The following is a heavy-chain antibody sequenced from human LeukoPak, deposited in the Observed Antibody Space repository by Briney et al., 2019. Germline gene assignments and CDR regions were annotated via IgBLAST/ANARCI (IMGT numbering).Heavy chain of an antibody. J-gene: IGHJ4*02. D-gene: IGHD5-12*01. V-gene: IGHV3-30*04. CDR3: ARVGKDSGYDWLYYFDY. CDR2: ISYDGSNK. Sequence: GRSRRLSCAASGFTFSSYAMHWVRQAPGKGLEWVAVISYDGSNKYYADSVKGRFTISRDNSKNTLYLQMNSLRAEDTAVYYCARVGKDSGYDWLYYFDYWGQGTLVTVSS. CDR1: GFTFSSYA.